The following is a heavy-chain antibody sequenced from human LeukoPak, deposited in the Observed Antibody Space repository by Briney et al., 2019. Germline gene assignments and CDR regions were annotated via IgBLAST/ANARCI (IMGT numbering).Heavy chain of an antibody. CDR1: GFTFSSYA. CDR3: SRVDSLQES. D-gene: IGHD2-21*01. Sequence: GGSLRLSCAASGFTFSSYAMTWVRQAPGKGLEWVSYISSSSNTIHYGDSVKGRFTTSRDNAKNSLYLQVNSLRDEDTAVYYCSRVDSLQESWGQGTLVTVSS. CDR2: ISSSSNTI. J-gene: IGHJ5*02. V-gene: IGHV3-48*02.